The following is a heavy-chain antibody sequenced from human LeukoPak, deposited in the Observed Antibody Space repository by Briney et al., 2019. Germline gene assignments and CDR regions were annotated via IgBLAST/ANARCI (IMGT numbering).Heavy chain of an antibody. CDR1: GYTFTGYY. D-gene: IGHD6-19*01. J-gene: IGHJ6*02. Sequence: ASVKVSCTASGYTFTGYYMHWVRPAPGQGLEWMGWINPNSGGTNYAQKFQGRVTMTRDTSISTAYMELSRLRSDDTAVYYCARVSQWLDSGSNYYYYGMDVWGQGTTVTVSS. V-gene: IGHV1-2*02. CDR3: ARVSQWLDSGSNYYYYGMDV. CDR2: INPNSGGT.